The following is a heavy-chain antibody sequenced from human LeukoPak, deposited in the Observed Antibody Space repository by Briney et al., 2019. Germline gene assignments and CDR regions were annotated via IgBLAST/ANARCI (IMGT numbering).Heavy chain of an antibody. V-gene: IGHV3-7*02. CDR3: ARGGYTHAFDR. D-gene: IGHD5-18*01. Sequence: GGSLRLSCAASGFTFSSYWMNWVRQAPGKGLEWVANIKEDGSEKYYVDSVRGRFTISRDNAKNSLYLQMNSLRADDTAVYYCARGGYTHAFDRWGQGTLVTVSS. CDR1: GFTFSSYW. J-gene: IGHJ4*02. CDR2: IKEDGSEK.